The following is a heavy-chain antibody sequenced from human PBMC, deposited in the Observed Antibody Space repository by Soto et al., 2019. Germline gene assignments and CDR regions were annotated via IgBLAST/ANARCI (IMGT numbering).Heavy chain of an antibody. V-gene: IGHV1-69*13. CDR2: IIPIFGTA. D-gene: IGHD3-9*01. CDR3: ASDLSGDTDH. CDR1: GVTFSGYA. J-gene: IGHJ4*02. Sequence: ASVKVSCKASGVTFSGYAISWVRQAPGQGLEWMGGIIPIFGTANYAQKFQGRVTITADESTSTAYMELSSLRSEDTAVYYYASDLSGDTDHWCQGTLDTVSS.